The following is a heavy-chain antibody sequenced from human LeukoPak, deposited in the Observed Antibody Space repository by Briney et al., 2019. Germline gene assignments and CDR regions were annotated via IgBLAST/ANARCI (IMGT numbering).Heavy chain of an antibody. CDR1: GFTFSSYA. D-gene: IGHD5-12*01. CDR3: AKDRGYSGYGRQDY. J-gene: IGHJ4*02. Sequence: GGSLRLSCAASGFTFSSYAMSWVRQAPGKGLEWVSAISGSGGSTYYADSVKGRFTISRDNSKNTLYLQMNSLRAEDTAVYYCAKDRGYSGYGRQDYWGREPWSPSPQ. CDR2: ISGSGGST. V-gene: IGHV3-23*01.